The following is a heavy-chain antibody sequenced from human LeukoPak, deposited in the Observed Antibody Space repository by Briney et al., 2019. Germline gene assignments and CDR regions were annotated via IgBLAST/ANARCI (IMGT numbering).Heavy chain of an antibody. V-gene: IGHV1-46*01. J-gene: IGHJ3*02. CDR2: INPSGGST. Sequence: ASVKVSCKASGYTFTSYYMHWVRQAPGQGLEWMGIINPSGGSTSYAQKFQGRVTMTRDMSTSTVYMELSSLRSEDTAVYYCARNPQEVAFDIWGQGTMVTVSS. CDR1: GYTFTSYY. CDR3: ARNPQEVAFDI.